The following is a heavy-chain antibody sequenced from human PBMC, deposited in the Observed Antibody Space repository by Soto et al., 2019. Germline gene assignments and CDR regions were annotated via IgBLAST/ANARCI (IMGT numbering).Heavy chain of an antibody. Sequence: GGSLRLSCAASGFTFSNAWMSWVRQSPGKGLEWVGRIKSKTDGGTTDYAAPVKGRFTISRDDSKNTLYLQMNSLKTEDTAVYSCTADTMVRGVRFYYYYYKDVWDKGTTVTVSS. D-gene: IGHD3-10*01. CDR3: TADTMVRGVRFYYYYYKDV. CDR1: GFTFSNAW. V-gene: IGHV3-15*01. CDR2: IKSKTDGGTT. J-gene: IGHJ6*03.